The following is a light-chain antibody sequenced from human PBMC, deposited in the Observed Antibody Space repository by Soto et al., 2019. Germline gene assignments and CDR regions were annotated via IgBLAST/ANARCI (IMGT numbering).Light chain of an antibody. CDR3: QHYGRSRWT. CDR2: VAS. V-gene: IGKV3-20*01. Sequence: ELVLTQSPGTLSLSPGERATLSCRASQSVSSSYLAWYQQKPVQAPRRLICVASSRPTGIPDRFSGSGSGADFTFTIIRLKPKELAVYYCQHYGRSRWTSGQRTQVDI. CDR1: QSVSSSY. J-gene: IGKJ1*01.